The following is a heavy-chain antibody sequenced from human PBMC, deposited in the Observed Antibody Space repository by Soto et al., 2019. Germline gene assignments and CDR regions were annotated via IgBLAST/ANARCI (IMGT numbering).Heavy chain of an antibody. V-gene: IGHV1-24*01. CDR3: ATRHDRYSSGWYSY. Sequence: ASVKVSCKVSGYTLTELSMHWVRQAPGKGLEWMGGFDPEDGETIYAQKFQGRVTMTEDTSTDTAYMELSSLRSEDTAVYYCATRHDRYSSGWYSYWGQGTLVTVSS. J-gene: IGHJ4*02. D-gene: IGHD6-19*01. CDR2: FDPEDGET. CDR1: GYTLTELS.